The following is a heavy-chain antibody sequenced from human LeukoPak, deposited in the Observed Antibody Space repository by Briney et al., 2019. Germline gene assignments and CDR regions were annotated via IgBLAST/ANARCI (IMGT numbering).Heavy chain of an antibody. J-gene: IGHJ4*02. D-gene: IGHD3-10*01. CDR1: GFTFSSYA. CDR3: ARETGIEGGIDY. V-gene: IGHV3-30-3*01. CDR2: ISYDGSNK. Sequence: PGGSLRLSCAASGFTFSSYAMHWVRQAPGKGLEWVAVISYDGSNKYYADSVKGRFTISRDNSKNTLCLQMNSLRAEDTAVYYCARETGIEGGIDYWGQGTLVTVSS.